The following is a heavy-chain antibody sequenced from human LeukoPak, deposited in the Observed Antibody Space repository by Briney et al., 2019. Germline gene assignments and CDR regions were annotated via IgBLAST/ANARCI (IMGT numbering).Heavy chain of an antibody. D-gene: IGHD4-17*01. V-gene: IGHV3-23*01. CDR1: GLTFSRYA. J-gene: IGHJ4*02. CDR2: TSGSGDRK. CDR3: AKDGVRPDFGDYYSADF. Sequence: GGSLRLSCAASGLTFSRYAVTWVRQAPGKGLEWVSSTSGSGDRKYYADSVKGRFTISRDNSKNTLYLQMNSLRAEDTAVYYCAKDGVRPDFGDYYSADFWGQGTLVTVSS.